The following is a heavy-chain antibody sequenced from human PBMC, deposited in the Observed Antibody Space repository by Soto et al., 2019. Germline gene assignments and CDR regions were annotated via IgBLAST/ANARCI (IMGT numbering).Heavy chain of an antibody. CDR2: IIPIFGTA. Sequence: QVQLVQSGAEVKKPGSSVKVSCKASGGTFSSYAISWVRQAPGQGLEWMGGIIPIFGTANYAQKFQGRVTITADESTSTAYMELSSLRSEDTAVYYYARAHDILTGYQVRTYYYYYYGMDVWGQGTTVTVSS. J-gene: IGHJ6*02. CDR3: ARAHDILTGYQVRTYYYYYYGMDV. CDR1: GGTFSSYA. D-gene: IGHD3-9*01. V-gene: IGHV1-69*01.